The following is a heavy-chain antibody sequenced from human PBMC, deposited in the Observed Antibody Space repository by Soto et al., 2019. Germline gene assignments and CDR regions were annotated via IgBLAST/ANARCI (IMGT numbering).Heavy chain of an antibody. V-gene: IGHV4-59*01. CDR2: ISYSGTT. CDR3: PKTLLVVTGGWFDP. Sequence: QVQLQESGPGLVKPSETLSLTCTVSGDSTSRYYWSWIRQPPGKGLEWIGYISYSGTTNYNPSLKSRVPLLVDPSNNTYSLKLNSGTAADTAVYYCPKTLLVVTGGWFDPWGQGTLVTVSS. CDR1: GDSTSRYY. J-gene: IGHJ5*02. D-gene: IGHD3-22*01.